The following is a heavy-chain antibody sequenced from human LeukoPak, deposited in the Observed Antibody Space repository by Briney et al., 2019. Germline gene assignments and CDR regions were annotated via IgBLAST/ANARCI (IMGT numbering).Heavy chain of an antibody. CDR3: ARDPRFDDFWSGYCDY. CDR1: GFTFSSYS. J-gene: IGHJ4*02. CDR2: ISSSSSYI. D-gene: IGHD3-3*01. Sequence: GGSLRLSCAASGFTFSSYSMNWVRQAPGEGLEWVSSISSSSSYIYYADSVKGRFTISRDNAKNSLYLQMNSLRAEDTAVYYCARDPRFDDFWSGYCDYWGQGTLVTVSS. V-gene: IGHV3-21*01.